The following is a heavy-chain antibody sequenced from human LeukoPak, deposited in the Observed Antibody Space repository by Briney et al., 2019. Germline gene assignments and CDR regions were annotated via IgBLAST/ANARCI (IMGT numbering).Heavy chain of an antibody. CDR1: GYIFSNYG. D-gene: IGHD4-23*01. CDR3: ARDADGVVVTPPGTFDI. V-gene: IGHV1-18*01. J-gene: IGHJ3*02. Sequence: ASVKVSCKASGYIFSNYGFSWVRQAPGQGLEWVGWISTYNGNTDYAQKVQGRVTMTTDTSTSTVYMELRSLRSDDTAIYYCARDADGVVVTPPGTFDIWGQGTRVTVSS. CDR2: ISTYNGNT.